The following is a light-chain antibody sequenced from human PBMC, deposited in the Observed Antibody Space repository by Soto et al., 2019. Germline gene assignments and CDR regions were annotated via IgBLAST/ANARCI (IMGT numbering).Light chain of an antibody. CDR1: RSVSSSF. CDR3: QQRSNWPIT. Sequence: EIVLKQAPGTLSLSPGGKAALSCRASRSVSSSFLAWYQQKPGQAPRLLIYDASNRATGIPARFSGSGSGTDFTLTISSLETEDFAVYYCQQRSNWPITFGQGTRLEIK. J-gene: IGKJ5*01. V-gene: IGKV3D-20*02. CDR2: DAS.